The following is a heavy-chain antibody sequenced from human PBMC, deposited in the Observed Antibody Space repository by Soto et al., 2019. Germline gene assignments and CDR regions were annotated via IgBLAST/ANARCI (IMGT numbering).Heavy chain of an antibody. J-gene: IGHJ5*02. Sequence: EVQLVESGGGLVQPGGSLRLSCAASGFTFSSYSMNWVRQAPGKGLEWVSYISSSSSTIYYADSVKGRFTISRDKAKNSLYLQMNSLRDEDTAVYYCARGTTTVTTRAWFDPWGQGTLVTVSS. CDR2: ISSSSSTI. D-gene: IGHD4-17*01. CDR1: GFTFSSYS. V-gene: IGHV3-48*02. CDR3: ARGTTTVTTRAWFDP.